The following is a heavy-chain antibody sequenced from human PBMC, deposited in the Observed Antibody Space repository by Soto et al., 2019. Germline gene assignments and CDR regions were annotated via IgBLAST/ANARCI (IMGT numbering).Heavy chain of an antibody. CDR3: ARRTLRLRFERRWRDV. CDR1: GFTFSSYS. D-gene: IGHD5-12*01. Sequence: GGSLRLSCAASGFTFSSYSMNWVRQAPGKGLEWVSYISSSSSTIYYADSVKGRFTISRDNAKNSLYLQMNSLRDEDTAVYYCARRTLRLRFERRWRDVWGQGTTVTVSS. CDR2: ISSSSSTI. V-gene: IGHV3-48*02. J-gene: IGHJ6*02.